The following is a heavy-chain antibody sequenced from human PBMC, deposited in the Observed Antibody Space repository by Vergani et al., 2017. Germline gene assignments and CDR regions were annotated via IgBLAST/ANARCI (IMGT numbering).Heavy chain of an antibody. CDR1: GYSFTSYW. V-gene: IGHV5-51*01. D-gene: IGHD1-26*01. CDR2: IYPGDSDT. CDR3: ARLGATTGYYYYYMDV. J-gene: IGHJ6*03. Sequence: EVQLVQSGADVKKPGESLKISCKGSGYSFTSYWIGWVRQMPGKGLEWMGIIYPGDSDTRYSPSFQGQVTISADKSISTAYLQWSSLKASDTAMYYCARLGATTGYYYYYMDVWGKGTTVTVSS.